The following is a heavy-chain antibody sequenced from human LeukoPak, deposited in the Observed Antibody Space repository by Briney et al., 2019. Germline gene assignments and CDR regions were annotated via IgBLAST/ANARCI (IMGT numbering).Heavy chain of an antibody. CDR2: ISPGSTTI. V-gene: IGHV3-48*01. CDR3: ARVRGPTVTTMYFDY. J-gene: IGHJ4*02. D-gene: IGHD4-17*01. Sequence: GGSLRLSCAASGFNFNGHGMIWVRKAPGKGLEWISYISPGSTTINSADSAKGRFTTSRDKAKSSVFLQMNSLRAEDTAVYYCARVRGPTVTTMYFDYWGQGTLVTVPP. CDR1: GFNFNGHG.